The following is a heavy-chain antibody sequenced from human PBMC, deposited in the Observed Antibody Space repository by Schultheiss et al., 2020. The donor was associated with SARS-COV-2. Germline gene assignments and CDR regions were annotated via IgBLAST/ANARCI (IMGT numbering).Heavy chain of an antibody. CDR3: ARWALVAATDDAFDI. Sequence: GGSLRLSCAASGFTFSSYWMSWVRQAPGKGLEWVANIKQDGSEKYYVDSVKGRFTISRDNAKNSLYLQMNSLRAEDTAVYYCARWALVAATDDAFDIWGQGTMVTVSS. CDR1: GFTFSSYW. CDR2: IKQDGSEK. J-gene: IGHJ3*02. V-gene: IGHV3-7*01. D-gene: IGHD2-15*01.